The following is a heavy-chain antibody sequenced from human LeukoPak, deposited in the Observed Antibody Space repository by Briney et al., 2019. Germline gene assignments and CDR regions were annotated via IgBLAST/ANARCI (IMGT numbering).Heavy chain of an antibody. CDR3: ARGGSDTAMAHDY. Sequence: GGSLRLSCAATGFTFSNHWMHWVRQAPGKGLMWVSRINRGGSRTDYADSVKGRFTISRDDAKNTLYLQLNSLRAEDTAVYFCARGGSDTAMAHDYWGQGTLVTVSS. CDR1: GFTFSNHW. CDR2: INRGGSRT. J-gene: IGHJ4*02. V-gene: IGHV3-74*01. D-gene: IGHD5-18*01.